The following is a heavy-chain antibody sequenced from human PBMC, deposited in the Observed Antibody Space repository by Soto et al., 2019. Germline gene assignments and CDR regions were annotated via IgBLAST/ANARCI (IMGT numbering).Heavy chain of an antibody. CDR3: SSGSGGYDFWSGYYTGYYYYGMDV. Sequence: NPSETLSLTCTVSGGSISSSSYYWGWIRQPPGKGLEWIGSIYYSGSTYYKPSLKSRVTISVDTSKNQISLKLSSVTAADSALYYCSSGSGGYDFWSGYYTGYYYYGMDVWGQGTTVT. D-gene: IGHD3-3*01. CDR2: IYYSGST. CDR1: GGSISSSSYY. V-gene: IGHV4-39*01. J-gene: IGHJ6*02.